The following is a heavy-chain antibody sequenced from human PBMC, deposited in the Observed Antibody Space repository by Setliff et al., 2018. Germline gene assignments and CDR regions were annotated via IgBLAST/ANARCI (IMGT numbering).Heavy chain of an antibody. CDR1: GFTFSDYS. Sequence: GGSLRLSCASSGFTFSDYSMNWVRQAPGKGLEWISSISSSSIYIAYADSVKGRFTISRDNARNSLYLQMNSLRVEDTAVYYCAKDGGCAWYNYWCQGTLGTVSS. J-gene: IGHJ4*02. CDR3: AKDGGCAWYNY. V-gene: IGHV3-21*01. CDR2: ISSSSIYI. D-gene: IGHD6-19*01.